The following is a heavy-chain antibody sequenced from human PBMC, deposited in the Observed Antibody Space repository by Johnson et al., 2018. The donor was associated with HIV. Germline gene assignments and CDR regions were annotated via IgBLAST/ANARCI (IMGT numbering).Heavy chain of an antibody. CDR2: IRYDGSST. CDR1: GFTLSSYG. V-gene: IGHV3-30*02. J-gene: IGHJ3*02. Sequence: QVLLVESGGGVVQPGGSLRLSCAASGFTLSSYGMHWVSQAPGKGLEWVAFIRYDGSSTYYADSVKGRFTISRDNVKNTLYLQMNSVRAEDTAVYYCARDQWSSSWSVGAFDIWGQGTMVTVSS. D-gene: IGHD6-13*01. CDR3: ARDQWSSSWSVGAFDI.